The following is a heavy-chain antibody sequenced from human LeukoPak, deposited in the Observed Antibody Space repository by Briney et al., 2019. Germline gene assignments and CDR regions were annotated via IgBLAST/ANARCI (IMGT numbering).Heavy chain of an antibody. CDR1: GFTVSSNY. CDR3: ARGGFKYNYYDAMDV. J-gene: IGHJ6*02. Sequence: PGGSLRLSCAASGFTVSSNYMSWVRQAPGKGLEWVAVISYHGIDKYYADSVKGRFTISRDNGKNTVYLQMNSQRVDDTSVYFCARGGFKYNYYDAMDVWGQGTTVTVSS. D-gene: IGHD3-10*01. V-gene: IGHV3-30-3*01. CDR2: ISYHGIDK.